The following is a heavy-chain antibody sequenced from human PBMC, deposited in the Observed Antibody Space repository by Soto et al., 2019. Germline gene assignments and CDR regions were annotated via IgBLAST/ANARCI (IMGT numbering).Heavy chain of an antibody. CDR3: AKRPYAYSDYYFDY. CDR2: ISGSGGSA. D-gene: IGHD4-17*01. CDR1: GFTFSSYA. J-gene: IGHJ4*02. Sequence: EVQLLESGGGLVQPGGSLRLSCAASGFTFSSYAMSWVRQGTGKGLEWVSAISGSGGSAYYADSVKGRFTISRDNSKNTLSLQMNSLRAEDTAVYYCAKRPYAYSDYYFDYWGQGSLVTVSS. V-gene: IGHV3-23*01.